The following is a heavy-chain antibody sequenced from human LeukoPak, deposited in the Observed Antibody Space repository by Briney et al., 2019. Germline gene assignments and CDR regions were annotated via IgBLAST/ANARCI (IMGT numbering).Heavy chain of an antibody. Sequence: SETLSLTCTVSGGSISSYYWSWIRQPPGKGLEWIGYIYYSGRTNYNPSLKSRVTISVDTSKNQFSLKLSSVTAADTAVYYCARGKGWLQRYYMDVWGKGTTVTVSS. CDR3: ARGKGWLQRYYMDV. CDR2: IYYSGRT. CDR1: GGSISSYY. J-gene: IGHJ6*03. D-gene: IGHD5-24*01. V-gene: IGHV4-59*12.